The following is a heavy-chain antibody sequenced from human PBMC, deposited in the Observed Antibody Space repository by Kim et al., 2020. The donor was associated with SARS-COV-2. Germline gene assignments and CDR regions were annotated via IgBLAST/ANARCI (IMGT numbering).Heavy chain of an antibody. V-gene: IGHV3-11*05. CDR3: AKGGYNVCGVCYFDY. CDR2: ISSSSSTT. Sequence: GGSLRLSCAASGFTFSGYYMSWVRQAPGKGLEWVSDISSSSSTTNYADAVRGRFTITRDNAKNLLFLQINILRDEDTAVYYCAKGGYNVCGVCYFDYWG. J-gene: IGHJ4*01. CDR1: GFTFSGYY. D-gene: IGHD3-10*01.